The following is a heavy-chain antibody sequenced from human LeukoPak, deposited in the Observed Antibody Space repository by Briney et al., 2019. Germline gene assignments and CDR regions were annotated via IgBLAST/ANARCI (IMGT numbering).Heavy chain of an antibody. D-gene: IGHD3-3*01. Sequence: ASVKVSCKASGYTFTSYGISWVRHAPAQGLEWMGWISAYNGNTNYAQKLQGRVTMTTDTSTSTAYMELRSLRSDYTAVYYCAIYYDDFWSDFRHSFYYWGQGTLVTVSS. J-gene: IGHJ4*02. CDR3: AIYYDDFWSDFRHSFYY. V-gene: IGHV1-18*01. CDR2: ISAYNGNT. CDR1: GYTFTSYG.